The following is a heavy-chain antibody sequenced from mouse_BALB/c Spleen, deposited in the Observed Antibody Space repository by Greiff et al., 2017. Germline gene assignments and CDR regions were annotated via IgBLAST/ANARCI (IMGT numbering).Heavy chain of an antibody. CDR3: AREGGRYYAMDY. CDR1: GFTFSSFG. D-gene: IGHD1-1*01. CDR2: ISSGSSTI. Sequence: EVKLVESGGGLVQPGGSRKLSCAASGFTFSSFGMHWVRQAPEKGLEWVAYISSGSSTIYYADTVKGRFTISRDNPKNTLFLQMTSLRSEDTAMYYCAREGGRYYAMDYWGQGTSVTVSS. V-gene: IGHV5-17*02. J-gene: IGHJ4*01.